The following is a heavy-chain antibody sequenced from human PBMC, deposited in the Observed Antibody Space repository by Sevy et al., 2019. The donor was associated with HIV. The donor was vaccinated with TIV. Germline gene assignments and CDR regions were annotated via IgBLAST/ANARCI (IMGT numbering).Heavy chain of an antibody. D-gene: IGHD2-21*02. J-gene: IGHJ4*02. Sequence: GGSLRLSCAASGFTFDDYAMHWVRQAPGKGLEWVSGISWNRGSMGYADSVKGRFTISRAKAKNSLYLQMNSLRAEDTALYYCAKDNLRGGGDYVFYYWGQGTLVTVSS. CDR2: ISWNRGSM. CDR3: AKDNLRGGGDYVFYY. CDR1: GFTFDDYA. V-gene: IGHV3-9*01.